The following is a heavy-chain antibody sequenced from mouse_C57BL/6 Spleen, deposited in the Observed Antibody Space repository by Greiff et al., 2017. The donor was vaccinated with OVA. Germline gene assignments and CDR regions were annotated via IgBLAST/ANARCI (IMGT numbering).Heavy chain of an antibody. D-gene: IGHD4-1*01. CDR2: IYPGDGDT. J-gene: IGHJ2*01. V-gene: IGHV1-80*01. CDR3: ARTGTFPYYFDY. Sequence: QVQLQQSGAELVKPGASVKISCKASGYAFSSYWMNWVKQRPGKGLEWIGQIYPGDGDTNYNGKFKGKATLTADKSSSTAYMQLSSLTSEDSAVYFCARTGTFPYYFDYWGQGTTLTVSS. CDR1: GYAFSSYW.